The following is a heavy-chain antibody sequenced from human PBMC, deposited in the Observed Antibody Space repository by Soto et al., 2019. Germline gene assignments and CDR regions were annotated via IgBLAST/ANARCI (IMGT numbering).Heavy chain of an antibody. J-gene: IGHJ4*02. CDR1: GYIFTGYY. D-gene: IGHD1-1*01. CDR3: AGDQTASPVRIRLDY. Sequence: QVPLVQSGAEVKKPGASVKVSCKASGYIFTGYYMHWVRLAPGQGLEWMGWINPNSGATNYAQRFQGRVTMTRDTSINTAYMELSRLRSDDTAVYYCAGDQTASPVRIRLDYWGQGTLVTVSS. V-gene: IGHV1-2*02. CDR2: INPNSGAT.